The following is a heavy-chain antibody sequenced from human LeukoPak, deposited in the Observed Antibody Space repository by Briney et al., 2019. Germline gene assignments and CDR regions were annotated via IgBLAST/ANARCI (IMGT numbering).Heavy chain of an antibody. CDR3: ARVETVVTSLDY. CDR1: GGSISSGGYY. J-gene: IGHJ4*02. V-gene: IGHV4-31*03. D-gene: IGHD4-23*01. Sequence: PSETLSLTCTVSGGSISSGGYYWSWIRQHPGKGLEWIGYIYYSGSTYYNPSLKSRVTISVDTSKNQFSLKLSSVTAADTAVYYCARVETVVTSLDYWGQGTLVTVSS. CDR2: IYYSGST.